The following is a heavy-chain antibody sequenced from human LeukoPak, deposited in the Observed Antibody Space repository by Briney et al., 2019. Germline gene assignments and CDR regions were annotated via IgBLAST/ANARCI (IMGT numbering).Heavy chain of an antibody. CDR3: ASRNYDFWSGSGYYYYYVDV. Sequence: GESLKISCKGSGYSFTSYWIGWVRQMPGKGLEWMGIIYPGDSDTRYSPSFQGQVTISADKSISTAYRQWNSLKASDTAMYYCASRNYDFWSGSGYYYYYVDVWGKGTTVTVSS. CDR1: GYSFTSYW. J-gene: IGHJ6*03. CDR2: IYPGDSDT. D-gene: IGHD3-3*01. V-gene: IGHV5-51*01.